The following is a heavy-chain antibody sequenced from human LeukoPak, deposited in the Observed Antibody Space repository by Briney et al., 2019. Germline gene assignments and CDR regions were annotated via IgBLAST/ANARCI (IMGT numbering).Heavy chain of an antibody. V-gene: IGHV3-11*04. Sequence: GGSLRLSCAASGFTFSDYYMSSVRQAPGKGLEWVSCINSRGTTINDAASVKGRFTISRDNAKNSLYLQMNSLRAEDTAVYYCAELGITMIGGVWGKGTTVTISS. J-gene: IGHJ6*04. D-gene: IGHD3-10*02. CDR3: AELGITMIGGV. CDR2: INSRGTTI. CDR1: GFTFSDYY.